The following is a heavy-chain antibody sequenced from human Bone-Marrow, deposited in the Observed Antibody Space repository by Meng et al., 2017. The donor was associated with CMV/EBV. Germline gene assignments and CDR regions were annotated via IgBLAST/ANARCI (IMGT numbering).Heavy chain of an antibody. V-gene: IGHV3-7*01. J-gene: IGHJ4*02. CDR2: IKEDGSEK. D-gene: IGHD3-3*01. CDR3: ARVPVDTTFFIQEYYFDY. Sequence: GGSLRLSCAASGFTFSNYWLSWVRQAPGKGLEWVANIKEDGSEKYYVDSVKGRFTISRDNAKNSLYLQMNSLRVDDTAVYYCARVPVDTTFFIQEYYFDYWGQGTLVTVSS. CDR1: GFTFSNYW.